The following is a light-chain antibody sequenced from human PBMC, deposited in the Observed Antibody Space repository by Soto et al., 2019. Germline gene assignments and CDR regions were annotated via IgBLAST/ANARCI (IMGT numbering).Light chain of an antibody. CDR3: QQYNNWPRT. J-gene: IGKJ5*01. CDR1: QSFSSN. V-gene: IGKV3-15*01. CDR2: GAS. Sequence: ERVMTQEPDTLSFSLGERATLSCRASQSFSSNLAWYQQKPGQAPRLLIYGASTRATGVPARFSGSGSGTEFTLTISSLQSEDFAVYYCQQYNNWPRTFGQVTRLEI.